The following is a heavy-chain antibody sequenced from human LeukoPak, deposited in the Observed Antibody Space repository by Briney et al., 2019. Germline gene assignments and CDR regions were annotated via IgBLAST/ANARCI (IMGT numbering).Heavy chain of an antibody. D-gene: IGHD2-8*01. V-gene: IGHV3-23*01. Sequence: GGSLRLSCAVSGFTFGSSAIYWVRQAPGKGLEWVSGISGRGDSTSFADSVNGRFTISRDISKKMVYLQMNSLRDEDTAIYYCAKHRFCTNLSCSGGTAFDVWGQGTLVTVSS. CDR1: GFTFGSSA. CDR2: ISGRGDST. J-gene: IGHJ3*01. CDR3: AKHRFCTNLSCSGGTAFDV.